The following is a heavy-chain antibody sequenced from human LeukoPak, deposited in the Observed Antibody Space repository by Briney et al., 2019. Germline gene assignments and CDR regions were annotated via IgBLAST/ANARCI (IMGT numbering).Heavy chain of an antibody. D-gene: IGHD3-22*01. V-gene: IGHV1-46*01. J-gene: IGHJ4*02. Sequence: ASVKVSCKASGYTFTSYYMHWVRQAPGQGLEWMGIINPSGGSTSYAQKFQGRVTMTRDTSTSTVYMELSSLRSEDTAVYYCAGVGYSYDSSGYYGFDYWGQGTLVTVSS. CDR2: INPSGGST. CDR3: AGVGYSYDSSGYYGFDY. CDR1: GYTFTSYY.